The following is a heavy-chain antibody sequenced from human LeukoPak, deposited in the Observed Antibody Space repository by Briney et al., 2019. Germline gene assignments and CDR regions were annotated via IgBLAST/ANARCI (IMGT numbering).Heavy chain of an antibody. CDR2: INPNSGGT. Sequence: GASVKVSCKASGYTFTGYYMHWVRQAPGQGLEWMGRINPNSGGTNYAQKFQGRVTMTRDTSISTACMELSRLRSDDTAVYYCARPTYYYDSSGYSNFDYWGQGTLVTVSS. CDR3: ARPTYYYDSSGYSNFDY. D-gene: IGHD3-22*01. V-gene: IGHV1-2*06. J-gene: IGHJ4*02. CDR1: GYTFTGYY.